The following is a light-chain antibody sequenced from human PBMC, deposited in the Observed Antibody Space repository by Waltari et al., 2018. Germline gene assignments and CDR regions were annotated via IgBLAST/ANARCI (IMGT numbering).Light chain of an antibody. CDR3: SSYTITYTRV. V-gene: IGLV2-14*01. CDR1: SSDIGANNY. Sequence: QSALTQPASVSGSPGQSITISCTGTSSDIGANNYVAWYRQHPGKAPKLILYHVTSRPSGVSKRFSGSKSGNTASLTISGLQAEDEADYFCSSYTITYTRVFGGGTKLTVL. CDR2: HVT. J-gene: IGLJ3*02.